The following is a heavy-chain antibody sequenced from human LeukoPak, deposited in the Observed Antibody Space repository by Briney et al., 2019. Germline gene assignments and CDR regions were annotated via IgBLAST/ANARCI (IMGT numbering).Heavy chain of an antibody. Sequence: SQTLSLTCAVSGDSVSSNSVTWNWIGQSPSRGLEWLGRTYYRSTWYNDYAVSVRGRITVNPDTSKNQFSLHLNSVTPEDTAVYYCARRLTQYDCFDPWGQGILVTVSS. CDR2: TYYRSTWYN. D-gene: IGHD2-2*01. J-gene: IGHJ5*02. CDR3: ARRLTQYDCFDP. V-gene: IGHV6-1*01. CDR1: GDSVSSNSVT.